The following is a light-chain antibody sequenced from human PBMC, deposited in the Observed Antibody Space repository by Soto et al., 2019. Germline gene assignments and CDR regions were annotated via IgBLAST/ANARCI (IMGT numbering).Light chain of an antibody. CDR2: GAS. Sequence: DIQMTQSPSSLSASVRDRVTITCQASQDIRKYLNWYQQEPGKAPKLLIYGASNLETGVPSRFSGSGSGTDFTFTISSPRPEDIATYYCQQYASVPYTFGRGTKLEIK. CDR3: QQYASVPYT. J-gene: IGKJ2*01. CDR1: QDIRKY. V-gene: IGKV1-33*01.